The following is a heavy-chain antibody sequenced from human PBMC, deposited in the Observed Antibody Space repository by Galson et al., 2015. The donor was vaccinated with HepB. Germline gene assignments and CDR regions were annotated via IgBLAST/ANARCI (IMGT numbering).Heavy chain of an antibody. V-gene: IGHV3-30*02. Sequence: SLRLSCAASGFTFSSYGMRWVRQAPGKGLEWVAFIRYDGSNKYYADSVKGRFTISRDNSKNTLYLQMNSLRAEDTAVYYCAKDLSMGSGSYYFDYWGQGTLVTVSS. CDR2: IRYDGSNK. CDR1: GFTFSSYG. CDR3: AKDLSMGSGSYYFDY. D-gene: IGHD1-26*01. J-gene: IGHJ4*02.